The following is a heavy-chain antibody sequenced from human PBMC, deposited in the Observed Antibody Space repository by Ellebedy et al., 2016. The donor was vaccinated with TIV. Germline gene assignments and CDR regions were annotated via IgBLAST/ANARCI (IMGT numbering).Heavy chain of an antibody. J-gene: IGHJ6*02. CDR1: GFTFSSYS. V-gene: IGHV3-21*01. CDR3: AREWDYYYGMDV. CDR2: ISSSSSYI. Sequence: GESLKISCAASGFTFSSYSMNWVRQAPGKGLEWVSSISSSSSYIYYADSVKGRFTISRDNAKNSLYLQMNSLRAEDTAVYYCAREWDYYYGMDVWGQGTTVTVSS.